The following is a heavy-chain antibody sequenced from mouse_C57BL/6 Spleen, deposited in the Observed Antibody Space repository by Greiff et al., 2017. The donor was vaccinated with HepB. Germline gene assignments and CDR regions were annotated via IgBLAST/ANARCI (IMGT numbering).Heavy chain of an antibody. CDR3: ARRGYEYDRGYYAMDY. D-gene: IGHD2-4*01. V-gene: IGHV1-61*01. CDR2: IYPSDSET. CDR1: GYTFTSYW. J-gene: IGHJ4*01. Sequence: QVQLQQPGAELVRPGSSVKLSCKASGYTFTSYWMDWVKQRPGQGLEWIGNIYPSDSETHYNQKFKDKATLTVDKSSSTAYLQLSSLTSEDSAVYYCARRGYEYDRGYYAMDYWGQGTSLTVSS.